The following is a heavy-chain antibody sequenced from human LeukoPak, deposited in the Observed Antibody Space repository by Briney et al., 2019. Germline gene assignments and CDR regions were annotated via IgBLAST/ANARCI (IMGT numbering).Heavy chain of an antibody. CDR1: GFTFSSYS. Sequence: PGGSLRLSCAASGFTFSSYSMNWVRQAPGKGLEWVSYISSSGSTIYYADSVKGRFTISRDNAKNSLYLQMNSLRAEDTAVYYCARSPRGSSGGEVWFDPWGQGTLVTVSS. D-gene: IGHD6-19*01. V-gene: IGHV3-48*04. J-gene: IGHJ5*02. CDR2: ISSSGSTI. CDR3: ARSPRGSSGGEVWFDP.